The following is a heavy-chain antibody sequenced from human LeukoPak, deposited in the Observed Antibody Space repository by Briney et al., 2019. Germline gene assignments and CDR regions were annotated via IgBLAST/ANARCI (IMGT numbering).Heavy chain of an antibody. CDR3: ARVGDYYDSSGSDY. CDR1: GGSNSSSSYY. J-gene: IGHJ4*02. V-gene: IGHV4-39*07. CDR2: IYYSGST. D-gene: IGHD3-22*01. Sequence: PSETLSLTCTVSGGSNSSSSYYWGWIRQPPGKGLEWIGSIYYSGSTYYNPSLKSRVTISVDTSKNQFSLKLSSVTAADTAVYYCARVGDYYDSSGSDYWGQGTLVTVSS.